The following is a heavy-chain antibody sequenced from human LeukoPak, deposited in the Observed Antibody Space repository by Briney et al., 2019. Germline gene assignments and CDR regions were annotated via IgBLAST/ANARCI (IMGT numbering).Heavy chain of an antibody. D-gene: IGHD6-13*01. J-gene: IGHJ6*02. CDR3: ARTSLFAQLAAAGLHYYYGMDV. Sequence: ASVKVSCKASGYTFTGYYMHWVRQAPGQGLEWMGRINPNSGGTNYAQKFQGRVTMTRDTSISTAYMELSRLRSDDTAVYYCARTSLFAQLAAAGLHYYYGMDVWGQGTTVTVSS. CDR2: INPNSGGT. CDR1: GYTFTGYY. V-gene: IGHV1-2*06.